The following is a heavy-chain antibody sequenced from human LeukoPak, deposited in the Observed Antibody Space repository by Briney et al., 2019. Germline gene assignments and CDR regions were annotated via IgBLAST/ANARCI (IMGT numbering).Heavy chain of an antibody. CDR3: TTDPPAYYDFWSGYYNGDY. V-gene: IGHV3-15*01. CDR1: GFTFSNAW. Sequence: GGSLRLPCAASGFTFSNAWMSWVRQAPGKGLEWVGRIKSKTDGGTTDYAAPVKGRFTISRDDSKNTLYLQMNSLKTEDTAVYYCTTDPPAYYDFWSGYYNGDYWGQGTLVTVSS. CDR2: IKSKTDGGTT. J-gene: IGHJ4*02. D-gene: IGHD3-3*01.